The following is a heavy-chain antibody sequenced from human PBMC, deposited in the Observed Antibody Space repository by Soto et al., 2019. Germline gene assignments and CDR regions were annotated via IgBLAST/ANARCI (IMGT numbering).Heavy chain of an antibody. D-gene: IGHD3-9*01. CDR3: ARHEPPVGPEFDWLNRWFDP. CDR2: IIPILGIA. V-gene: IGHV1-69*02. Sequence: SVKVSCKASGGTFSSYTISWVRQAPGQGLEWMGRIIPILGIANYAQKFQGRVTITADKSTSTAYMELSSLRSEDTAVYYCARHEPPVGPEFDWLNRWFDPWGQ. J-gene: IGHJ5*02. CDR1: GGTFSSYT.